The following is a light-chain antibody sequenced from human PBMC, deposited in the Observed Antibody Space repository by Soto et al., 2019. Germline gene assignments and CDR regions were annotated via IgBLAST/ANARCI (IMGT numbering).Light chain of an antibody. J-gene: IGKJ1*01. V-gene: IGKV1-6*01. CDR1: QGIRTD. CDR2: SAS. Sequence: AIQRTQATSFLSASLGARPNIPCPSSQGIRTDLGWYQQKPGRGPKLLIYSASSLQGGVPSRFTGTASGTDFTLTISSLQTEAFATYYCIQDFNYPWTFGKGTKVDIK. CDR3: IQDFNYPWT.